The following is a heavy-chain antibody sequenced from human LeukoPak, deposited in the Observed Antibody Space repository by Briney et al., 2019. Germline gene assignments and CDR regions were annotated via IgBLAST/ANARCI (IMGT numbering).Heavy chain of an antibody. J-gene: IGHJ4*02. CDR2: IHRSGST. CDR3: AREIVGGFNPGAY. CDR1: LDSTTINF. V-gene: IGHV4-4*02. Sequence: PSETLSLTCTVSLDSTTINFWSWVRQPPGKGLEWIGEIHRSGSTNYNPSLQSRVTISIDRSKNQIALELSHASAADTAVYYCAREIVGGFNPGAYWGQGTLVTVSS. D-gene: IGHD1-14*01.